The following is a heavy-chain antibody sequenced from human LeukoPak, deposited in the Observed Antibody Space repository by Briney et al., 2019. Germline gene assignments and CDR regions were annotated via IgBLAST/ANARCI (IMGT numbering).Heavy chain of an antibody. V-gene: IGHV3-21*01. CDR2: ISSSSNYI. Sequence: PGGSLRLSCAASGFSFSSCAMSWVRQAPGKGLEWVSSISSSSNYIYYADSVKGRFTISRDNAKNSVYLQMNSLRAEDTAVYYCARDLEWLVTQWGQGTLVTVSS. CDR3: ARDLEWLVTQ. J-gene: IGHJ1*01. CDR1: GFSFSSCA. D-gene: IGHD6-19*01.